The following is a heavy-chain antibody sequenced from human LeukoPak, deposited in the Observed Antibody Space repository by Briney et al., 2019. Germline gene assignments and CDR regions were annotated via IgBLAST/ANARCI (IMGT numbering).Heavy chain of an antibody. D-gene: IGHD5-18*01. V-gene: IGHV3-7*01. CDR1: GFTFSNYW. J-gene: IGHJ4*02. Sequence: PGGSLRLSCAASGFTFSNYWMNWVRQAPGKGLEWVANIKQDGSEKYYVDSVKGRFTISRDNAKNSLYLQMNSLRAEDTAVYYCARDLQVYSYGYGDYWGQGTLVTVFS. CDR3: ARDLQVYSYGYGDY. CDR2: IKQDGSEK.